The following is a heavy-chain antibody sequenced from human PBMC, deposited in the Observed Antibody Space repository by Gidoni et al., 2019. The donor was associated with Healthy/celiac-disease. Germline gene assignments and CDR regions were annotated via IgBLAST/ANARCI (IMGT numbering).Heavy chain of an antibody. D-gene: IGHD3-16*02. CDR3: ATFATYYDYVWGSYQN. J-gene: IGHJ4*02. Sequence: QLQLQESGPGLVKPSETLSLTCTVSVGSISSSSYYWGWIRQPPGKGLEWIGSIYYSGSTYYNPSLKSRVTISVDTSKNQFSLKLSSVTAADTAVYYCATFATYYDYVWGSYQNWGQGTLVTVSS. CDR1: VGSISSSSYY. CDR2: IYYSGST. V-gene: IGHV4-39*01.